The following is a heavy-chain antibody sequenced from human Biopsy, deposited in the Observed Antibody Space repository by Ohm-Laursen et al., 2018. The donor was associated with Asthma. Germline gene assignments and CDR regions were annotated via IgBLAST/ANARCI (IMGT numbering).Heavy chain of an antibody. V-gene: IGHV3-23*01. CDR3: AKGGGDIVVVISATTLDY. Sequence: SLRLSCAASGFTFSSYAMNWVRQAPGKGLEWVSTVSGSGGNTYYADSAKGRSTISRDNSKNTLYPQMNSLRAEDTAVYYCAKGGGDIVVVISATTLDYWGQGALVTVSS. CDR1: GFTFSSYA. CDR2: VSGSGGNT. D-gene: IGHD2-15*01. J-gene: IGHJ4*02.